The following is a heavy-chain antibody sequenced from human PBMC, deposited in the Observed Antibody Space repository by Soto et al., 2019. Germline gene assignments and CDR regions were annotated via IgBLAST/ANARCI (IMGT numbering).Heavy chain of an antibody. V-gene: IGHV3-30-3*01. CDR1: GFTFSNYA. CDR3: ARRPVTYYFDY. J-gene: IGHJ4*02. Sequence: QVQLVESGGGVVQPGRSLRLSCAASGFTFSNYAMNWVRQAPGKGLEWVAVISYDGSNKYYADSVKGRFTISRDNSKNTLYLQMNSLRAEDTAVYYCARRPVTYYFDYWGQGTLVTVSS. CDR2: ISYDGSNK. D-gene: IGHD4-17*01.